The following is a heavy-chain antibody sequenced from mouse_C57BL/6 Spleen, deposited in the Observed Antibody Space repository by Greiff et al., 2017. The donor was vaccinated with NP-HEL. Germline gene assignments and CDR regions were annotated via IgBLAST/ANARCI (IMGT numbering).Heavy chain of an antibody. CDR3: ARWGDGYYYAMDY. D-gene: IGHD2-3*01. J-gene: IGHJ4*01. CDR1: GYTFTSYW. CDR2: IHPNSGST. Sequence: QVQLQQPGAELVKPGASVKLSCKASGYTFTSYWMHWVKQRPGQGLEWIGMIHPNSGSTNYNEKFKSKATLTVDKSSSTAYMQLSSLTSEDSAVYYCARWGDGYYYAMDYWGQGTSVTVSS. V-gene: IGHV1-64*01.